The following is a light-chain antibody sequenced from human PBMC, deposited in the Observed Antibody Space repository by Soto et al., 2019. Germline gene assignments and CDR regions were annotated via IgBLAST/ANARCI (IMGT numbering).Light chain of an antibody. Sequence: DIRMTQSPSSLSASVGDTVTITCRASQGISDYLSWFQHKPGEAPKLLIYTASSLQGGVPLRFSFAVSPTEFSLTISSLQPEYSATYYCQQTYTLPWTFGQATKVDI. CDR1: QGISDY. J-gene: IGKJ1*01. V-gene: IGKV1-39*01. CDR2: TAS. CDR3: QQTYTLPWT.